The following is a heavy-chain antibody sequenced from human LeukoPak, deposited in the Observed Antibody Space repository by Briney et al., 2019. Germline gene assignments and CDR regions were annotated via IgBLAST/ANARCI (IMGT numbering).Heavy chain of an antibody. CDR3: ARDKGKLWSNYYYYYDMYV. CDR1: GFTVSSNY. D-gene: IGHD2-8*02. CDR2: IYSGGST. V-gene: IGHV3-53*01. J-gene: IGHJ6*03. Sequence: GGSLRLSCAASGFTVSSNYMSWVRQAPGKGLEGVSVIYSGGSTYYADSVKGRFTISRDNSKNTLYLQMNSLRAEDTAVYYCARDKGKLWSNYYYYYDMYVWGKGTTVTVSS.